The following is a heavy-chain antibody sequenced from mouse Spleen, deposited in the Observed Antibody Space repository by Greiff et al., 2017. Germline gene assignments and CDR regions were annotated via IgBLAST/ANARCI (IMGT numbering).Heavy chain of an antibody. CDR3: ARPSFYYGYDRSFAY. CDR1: GYTFTDHT. D-gene: IGHD2-2*01. J-gene: IGHJ3*01. Sequence: QVQLQQSDAELVKPGASVKISCKVSGYTFTDHTIHWMKQRPEQGLEWIGYIYPRDGSTKYNEKFKGKATLTADKSSSTAYMQLNSLTSEDSAVYFCARPSFYYGYDRSFAYWGQGTLVTVSA. V-gene: IGHV1-78*01. CDR2: IYPRDGST.